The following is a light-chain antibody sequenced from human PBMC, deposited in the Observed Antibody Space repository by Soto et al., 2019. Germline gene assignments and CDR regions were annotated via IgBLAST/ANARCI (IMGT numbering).Light chain of an antibody. CDR1: QSVSNN. V-gene: IGKV3-15*01. CDR2: SAS. J-gene: IGKJ3*01. CDR3: QEYDNWPRLT. Sequence: EIVMTQSPATLSVSPGERATLSCRASQSVSNNLAWYQHKPGQAPRLLIYSASTRATDVPARFSGRGSRTEFTLTVSSLQSEDFAVYYCQEYDNWPRLTFGPGTRVDIK.